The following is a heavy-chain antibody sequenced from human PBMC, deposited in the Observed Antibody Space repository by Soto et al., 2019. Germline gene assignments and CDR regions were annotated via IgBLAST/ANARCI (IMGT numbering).Heavy chain of an antibody. D-gene: IGHD3-3*01. CDR3: AREAIFGVVISGYYYYYGMDV. CDR1: GYTFTSYG. CDR2: ISAYNGST. Sequence: ASEKVSCKASGYTFTSYGISWVRQAPGQGLEWMGWISAYNGSTNYAQKLQGRVTVTTDTSTSTAYMELRSLRSDDTAVYYCAREAIFGVVISGYYYYYGMDVWGQGTTVTVSS. J-gene: IGHJ6*02. V-gene: IGHV1-18*01.